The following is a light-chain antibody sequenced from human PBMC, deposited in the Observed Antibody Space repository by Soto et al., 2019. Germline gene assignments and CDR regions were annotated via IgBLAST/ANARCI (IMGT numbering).Light chain of an antibody. V-gene: IGLV1-40*01. CDR2: ANS. Sequence: QSVVTQPPSVSGAPGQRVTISCTESSSNIGAGYDVHWYQQLPGTAPKLLIYANSNRPSGVPDRFSGSKSGTSASLAITGLQAEDEADYYCQSYDSSLPDVFGTGTKLTVL. J-gene: IGLJ1*01. CDR1: SSNIGAGYD. CDR3: QSYDSSLPDV.